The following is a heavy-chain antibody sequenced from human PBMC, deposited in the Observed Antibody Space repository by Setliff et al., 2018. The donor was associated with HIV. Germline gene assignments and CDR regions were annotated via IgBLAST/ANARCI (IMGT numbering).Heavy chain of an antibody. D-gene: IGHD3-22*01. CDR2: IFSSGST. J-gene: IGHJ6*02. V-gene: IGHV4-4*09. Sequence: TLSLTCTVSGDSISSYSCNWIRQSPGGGLEWIGFIFSSGSTKYNPSLQSRVTMSIDTSKNQFYLRLTSVTAADTAVYYCARETYYYDNPQYYYYGMDVWGQGTTVTVSS. CDR3: ARETYYYDNPQYYYYGMDV. CDR1: GDSISSYS.